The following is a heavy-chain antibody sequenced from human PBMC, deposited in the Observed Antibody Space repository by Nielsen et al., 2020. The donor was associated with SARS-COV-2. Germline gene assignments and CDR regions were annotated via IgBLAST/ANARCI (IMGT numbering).Heavy chain of an antibody. Sequence: GESLKISCAASGFTFSSYSMNWVRQAPGKGLEWVSYISSSSSTIYYADSVKGRLTISRDNSKNTLYLQMNSLRAEDTAVYYCARESRFGELLAAFDIWGQGTMVTVSS. V-gene: IGHV3-48*01. D-gene: IGHD3-10*01. J-gene: IGHJ3*02. CDR1: GFTFSSYS. CDR3: ARESRFGELLAAFDI. CDR2: ISSSSSTI.